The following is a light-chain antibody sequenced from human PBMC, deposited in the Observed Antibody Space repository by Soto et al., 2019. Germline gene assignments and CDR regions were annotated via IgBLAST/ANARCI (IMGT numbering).Light chain of an antibody. CDR2: DAS. Sequence: ELVLTQSPGALSLSPGERATLSCRASQSVSNNYLAWYQQKPGQAPRLLIYDASTRATGIPARSRGSGSGTEFTLTISSLQSEDFAIYYCQQYNNWPPWTFGQGTKVDIK. J-gene: IGKJ1*01. CDR3: QQYNNWPPWT. CDR1: QSVSNN. V-gene: IGKV3D-15*01.